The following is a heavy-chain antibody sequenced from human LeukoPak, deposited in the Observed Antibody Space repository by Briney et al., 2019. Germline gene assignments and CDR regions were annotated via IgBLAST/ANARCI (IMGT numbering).Heavy chain of an antibody. D-gene: IGHD2-15*01. CDR2: INPNSGGT. CDR3: ARESVCSGGSCCPDY. Sequence: AASVTVSCKASGYTFTGYYMHWVRQAPGQGLEWMGWINPNSGGTNYAQKFQGWVTMTRDTSISTAYMELSRLRSDDTAVYYCARESVCSGGSCCPDYWGQGTLVTVSS. J-gene: IGHJ4*02. V-gene: IGHV1-2*04. CDR1: GYTFTGYY.